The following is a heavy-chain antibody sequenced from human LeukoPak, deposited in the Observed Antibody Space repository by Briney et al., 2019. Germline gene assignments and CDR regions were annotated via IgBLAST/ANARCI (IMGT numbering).Heavy chain of an antibody. CDR2: IYYRGST. D-gene: IGHD3-22*01. V-gene: IGHV4-39*07. J-gene: IGHJ1*01. CDR1: GGSLSSSSYD. Sequence: SETLSLTCTVSGGSLSSSSYDWGWIRQPPGKGLEWIGSIYYRGSTYYNPSLKSRVTISADTSKNQFSLKLSSVTAADTAVYYCARGLSKRSGYSIGVAEYFQHWGQGTLVTVSS. CDR3: ARGLSKRSGYSIGVAEYFQH.